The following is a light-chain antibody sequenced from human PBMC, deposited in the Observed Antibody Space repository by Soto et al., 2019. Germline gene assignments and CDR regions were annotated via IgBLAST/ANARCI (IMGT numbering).Light chain of an antibody. CDR1: SSNIGNNY. J-gene: IGLJ1*01. CDR2: DNY. V-gene: IGLV1-51*01. CDR3: ATWDSRVSAAL. Sequence: QSVLTQPPSVSAAPGQKVTISCSGSSSNIGNNYVSWYQQLPGTAPKLLIYDNYKRPSGIPDRISGSRSGTSATLDITGLQTGDEADYYCATWDSRVSAALFGTGTKVTVL.